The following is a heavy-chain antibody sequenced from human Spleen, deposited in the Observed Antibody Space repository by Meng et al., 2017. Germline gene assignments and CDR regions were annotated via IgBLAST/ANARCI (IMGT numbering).Heavy chain of an antibody. J-gene: IGHJ4*02. CDR2: MKSNVDGGTV. Sequence: GESLKISCAASGFTFSNYAMSWVRQAPGKGLEWIGRMKSNVDGGTVDYAAAVKGRFFISRDDSENTFYLQMNSLKTEDTAVYYCSGHVDYWGQGTLVTVSS. CDR1: GFTFSNYA. V-gene: IGHV3-15*01. CDR3: SGHVDY.